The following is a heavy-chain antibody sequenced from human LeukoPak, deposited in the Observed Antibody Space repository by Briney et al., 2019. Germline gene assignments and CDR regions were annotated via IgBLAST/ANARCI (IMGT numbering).Heavy chain of an antibody. CDR1: GFTVSSNY. J-gene: IGHJ4*02. V-gene: IGHV3-53*03. CDR2: IYSGGST. CDR3: ARAYDFWSAYCDY. D-gene: IGHD3-3*01. Sequence: PGGSLRLSCAASGFTVSSNYMSWVRQAPGKGLEWVSVIYSGGSTYYADSVKGRFTISRDNAKNSMYLQMNFLRAEDTAVYYCARAYDFWSAYCDYWGQRTLVTVSS.